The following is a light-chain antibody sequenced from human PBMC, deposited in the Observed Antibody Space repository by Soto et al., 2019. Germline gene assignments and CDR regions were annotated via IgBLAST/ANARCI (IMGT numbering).Light chain of an antibody. Sequence: QSVLTQTASVSGSPGQSITMSCTGTSSDVGGYNFVSWYQQHPGKAPKLIVHEVANRLSGVSGRFSGSKSGNTAFLTISGLQAADEAVYYCCSHSSSITWMFGGGTKVTVL. V-gene: IGLV2-14*03. CDR3: CSHSSSITWM. CDR1: SSDVGGYNF. CDR2: EVA. J-gene: IGLJ3*02.